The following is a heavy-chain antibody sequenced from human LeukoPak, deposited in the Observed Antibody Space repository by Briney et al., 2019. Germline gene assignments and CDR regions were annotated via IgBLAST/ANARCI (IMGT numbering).Heavy chain of an antibody. J-gene: IGHJ6*03. D-gene: IGHD3-3*01. CDR2: IYYSGST. CDR1: GGSISSYY. V-gene: IGHV4-59*01. CDR3: ARGGSYYDFWSGYYDYYYYMDV. Sequence: PSGTLSLTCTVSGGSISSYYWSWIRQPPGKGLEWIGYIYYSGSTNYNPSLKGRVTISVDTSKNQFSLRLTSVTAAGTAVYYCARGGSYYDFWSGYYDYYYYMDVWGKGTTVTVSS.